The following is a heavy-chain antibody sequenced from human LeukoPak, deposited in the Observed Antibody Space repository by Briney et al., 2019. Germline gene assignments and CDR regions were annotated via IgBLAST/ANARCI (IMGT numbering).Heavy chain of an antibody. CDR1: GGSISSYY. CDR3: ARATLWFGELYPYYFDY. D-gene: IGHD3-10*01. J-gene: IGHJ4*02. V-gene: IGHV4-59*08. CDR2: IYYSGST. Sequence: TSETLSLTCTVSGGSISSYYWSWIRQPPGKGLEWIGYIYYSGSTNYNPSLKSRVTISVDTSKNQFSLKLSSVTAADTAVYYCARATLWFGELYPYYFDYWGQGTLVTVSS.